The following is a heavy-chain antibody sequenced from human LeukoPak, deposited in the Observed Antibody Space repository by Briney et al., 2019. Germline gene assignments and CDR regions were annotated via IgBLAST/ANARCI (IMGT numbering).Heavy chain of an antibody. V-gene: IGHV7-4-1*02. CDR2: INTITGNP. J-gene: IGHJ4*02. CDR1: GYTFTNFA. Sequence: ASVKVSCKASGYTFTNFAINWVRQAPGQGPEWMGWINTITGNPTYAQGFTGRFVFSLDTSVSTAYLQISSLEAEDTAVYYCAAPGYSSGWSDFDYWGQGTLVTVSS. D-gene: IGHD6-19*01. CDR3: AAPGYSSGWSDFDY.